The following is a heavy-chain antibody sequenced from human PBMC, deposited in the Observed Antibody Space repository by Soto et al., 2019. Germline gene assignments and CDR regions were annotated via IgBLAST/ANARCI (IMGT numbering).Heavy chain of an antibody. Sequence: QVRLQESGPGLVKPSETLSLTCTVSGGSISSYYWTWIRQPPGRGLEWIGDIYYSGNTNYNPSLKSRVTLSVDTSRSQFSLELKSVTTADTAVYYCARALSYHDVLTGRGWVFYFDYWGQGALVTVSS. CDR3: ARALSYHDVLTGRGWVFYFDY. D-gene: IGHD3-9*01. J-gene: IGHJ4*02. CDR1: GGSISSYY. V-gene: IGHV4-59*01. CDR2: IYYSGNT.